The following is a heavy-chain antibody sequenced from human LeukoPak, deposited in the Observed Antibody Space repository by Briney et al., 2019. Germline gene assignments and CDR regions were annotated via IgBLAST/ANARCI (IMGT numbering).Heavy chain of an antibody. CDR1: GYTFTSYD. V-gene: IGHV1-8*01. CDR2: MNPNSGNT. Sequence: ASVKVSCKASGYTFTSYDINWVRQATGQGLEWMGWMNPNSGNTGYAQKFQGRVTMTWNTSISTAYMELSSLRSEDTAVYYCARGTELRGGNSRDWFDPWGQGTLVTVSS. J-gene: IGHJ5*02. CDR3: ARGTELRGGNSRDWFDP. D-gene: IGHD2-21*02.